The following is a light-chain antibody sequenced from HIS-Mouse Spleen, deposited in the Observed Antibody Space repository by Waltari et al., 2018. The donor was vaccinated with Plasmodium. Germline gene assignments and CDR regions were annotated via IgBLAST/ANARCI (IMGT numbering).Light chain of an antibody. V-gene: IGKV3-15*01. CDR1: QSVSSN. CDR3: QQYNNWSFT. CDR2: GAS. J-gene: IGKJ3*01. Sequence: EIVLTQSPATLSVSPGGRATLSCRPSQSVSSNLAWYQQNPGQAPRLLIYGASTRATGIPARFSGSGSGTEFTLTISSLQSEDFAVYYCQQYNNWSFTFGPGTKVDIK.